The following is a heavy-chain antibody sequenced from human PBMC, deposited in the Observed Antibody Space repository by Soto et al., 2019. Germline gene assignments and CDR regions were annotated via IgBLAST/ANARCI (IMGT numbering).Heavy chain of an antibody. Sequence: ASVKVSCKASGYTFTSYAMHWVRQAPGQRLEWMGWINAGNGNTKYSQKFQGRVTITRDTSASTAYMELSSLRSEDTAVYYCARSRIAVAGTVLDYWGQGTLVTVSS. V-gene: IGHV1-3*01. CDR3: ARSRIAVAGTVLDY. J-gene: IGHJ4*02. CDR1: GYTFTSYA. D-gene: IGHD6-19*01. CDR2: INAGNGNT.